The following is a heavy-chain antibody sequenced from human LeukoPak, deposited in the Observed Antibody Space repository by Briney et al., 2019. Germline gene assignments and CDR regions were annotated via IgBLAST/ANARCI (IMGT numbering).Heavy chain of an antibody. J-gene: IGHJ4*02. V-gene: IGHV3-74*01. CDR1: GFTFSSYG. CDR2: IDNDGGST. CDR3: ARSSFPYYFDY. Sequence: SGGSLRLSCAASGFTFSSYGMHWVRQAPGKGLVWVSRIDNDGGSTTYADSVKGRFTISRDNAKNTLYLQMNSVRAEDTAVYYCARSSFPYYFDYWGQGTLVTVSS. D-gene: IGHD3-16*01.